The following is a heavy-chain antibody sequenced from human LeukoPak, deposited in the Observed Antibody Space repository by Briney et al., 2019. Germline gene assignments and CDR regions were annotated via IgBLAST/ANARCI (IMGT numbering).Heavy chain of an antibody. CDR3: AREDYDGSGLKFDP. D-gene: IGHD3-22*01. V-gene: IGHV4-30-4*01. CDR1: GGSLSSGDYY. J-gene: IGHJ5*02. CDR2: IYYGGST. Sequence: SQTLSLTCTVSGGSLSSGDYYWGWIRQPPGKGLEWIGYIYYGGSTYYNPSLKSRVTISVDTSKNQFSLKLSSVTAADTAVYYCAREDYDGSGLKFDPWGQGTLVTVSS.